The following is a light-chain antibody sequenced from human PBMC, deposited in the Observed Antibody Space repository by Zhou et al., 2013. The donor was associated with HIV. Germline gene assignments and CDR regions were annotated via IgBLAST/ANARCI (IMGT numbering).Light chain of an antibody. Sequence: PGERATLSCWASQSISSNLAWYQQKPGQAPRLLVFDASNRATGIPAKFSGSGSGTDFALTISRLEPEDFAVYYCQQYDSSIPTFGQGTKVEI. CDR1: QSISSN. J-gene: IGKJ1*01. CDR2: DAS. CDR3: QQYDSSIPT. V-gene: IGKV3-20*01.